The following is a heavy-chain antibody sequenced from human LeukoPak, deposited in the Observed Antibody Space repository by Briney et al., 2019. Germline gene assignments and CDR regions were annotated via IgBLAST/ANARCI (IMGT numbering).Heavy chain of an antibody. Sequence: PGGSLRLSCAASGFTFSSYSMNWVRQAPGKGLEWVSSISSSSRYIYYADSVKGRFTISRDNAKNSLYLQMNSLRAEDTAVYYRARALIAAAGGDWFDPWGQGTLVTVSS. D-gene: IGHD6-13*01. V-gene: IGHV3-21*01. CDR1: GFTFSSYS. CDR3: ARALIAAAGGDWFDP. J-gene: IGHJ5*02. CDR2: ISSSSRYI.